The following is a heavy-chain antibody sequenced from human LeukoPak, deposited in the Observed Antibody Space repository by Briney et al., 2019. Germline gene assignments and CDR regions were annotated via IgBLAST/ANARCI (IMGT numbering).Heavy chain of an antibody. J-gene: IGHJ5*02. CDR2: VNPNSGDT. Sequence: ASVKVSCKTSGYSFNIYEINWVRQATGQGLEWMGWVNPNSGDTDYAQKFQGRLTMTRNTSISTAYMELSGLRLEDTAVYYCSRGPRFDPWGQGTQVTVTS. V-gene: IGHV1-8*01. CDR1: GYSFNIYE. CDR3: SRGPRFDP.